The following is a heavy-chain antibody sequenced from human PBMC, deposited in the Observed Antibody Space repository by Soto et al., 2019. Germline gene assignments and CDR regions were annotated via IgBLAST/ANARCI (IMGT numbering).Heavy chain of an antibody. CDR3: ASRTLIAAAANYYYAMDV. CDR2: IIPIFRAA. Sequence: ASVKVSCKVSGGTFSSYAISWVRQAPGQGLEWMGGIIPIFRAANYAQNFQGTVTITADESTGTAYMELSSLRSEDTAVYYCASRTLIAAAANYYYAMDVWGQGTTVTVSS. J-gene: IGHJ6*02. V-gene: IGHV1-69*13. CDR1: GGTFSSYA. D-gene: IGHD6-13*01.